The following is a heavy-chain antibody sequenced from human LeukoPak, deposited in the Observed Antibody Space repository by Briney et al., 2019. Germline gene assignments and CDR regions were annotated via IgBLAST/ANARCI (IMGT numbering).Heavy chain of an antibody. D-gene: IGHD4-17*01. CDR1: GGSISSYY. CDR3: ARDSTDYGDDGGYYYYGMDV. V-gene: IGHV4-59*01. Sequence: SETLSLTCTVSGGSISSYYWSWIRQPPGKGLEWIGYIYTSGSTNYNPSLKSRVTISVDTSKNQFSLKLSSVTAADTAVYYCARDSTDYGDDGGYYYYGMDVWGQGTTVTVSS. J-gene: IGHJ6*02. CDR2: IYTSGST.